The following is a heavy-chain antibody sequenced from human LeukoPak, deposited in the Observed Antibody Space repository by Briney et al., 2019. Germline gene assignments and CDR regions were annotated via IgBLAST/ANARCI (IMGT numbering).Heavy chain of an antibody. Sequence: SQTLSLTCTVSGVSITGGGYYWTWIRQHPEKGLEWIGYFSYGGNTYYNPSLKSRVTISVDTATNQFSLKVRSVTAADTAVYYCARGDYDSSDYLYYFDPWGQGTPVTVSS. CDR1: GVSITGGGYY. D-gene: IGHD3-22*01. V-gene: IGHV4-31*03. CDR2: FSYGGNT. J-gene: IGHJ4*02. CDR3: ARGDYDSSDYLYYFDP.